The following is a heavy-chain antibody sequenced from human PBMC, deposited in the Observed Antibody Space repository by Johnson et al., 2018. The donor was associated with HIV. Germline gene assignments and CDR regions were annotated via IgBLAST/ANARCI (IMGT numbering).Heavy chain of an antibody. CDR3: ARDRRYYVSSGYYHDAFDI. CDR2: IYSGGRT. CDR1: GFTVNSNY. J-gene: IGHJ3*02. D-gene: IGHD3-22*01. Sequence: VQLVESGGGLVKPGGSLRLSCAASGFTVNSNYINWVRQAPGKGLECVSGIYSGGRTYYADSVKGRFTISRDNSKNTLYLQMNSLRAEDTAVYFCARDRRYYVSSGYYHDAFDIWGQGTLVTVSS. V-gene: IGHV3-66*01.